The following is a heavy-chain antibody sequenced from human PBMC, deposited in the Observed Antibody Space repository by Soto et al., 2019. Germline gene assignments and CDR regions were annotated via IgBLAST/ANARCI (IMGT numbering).Heavy chain of an antibody. CDR3: ARQAVAAAGHGGYFQH. Sequence: QVQLQESGPGLVKPSQTLSLTCTVSGASISSDDYYWSWIRQPPGKGLEYFGYIYYSGRTYYNPSLRSRVTISVDTSKDQFSLKLSSVTAADMAVYYCARQAVAAAGHGGYFQHWGQVTLVIVSS. CDR1: GASISSDDYY. V-gene: IGHV4-30-4*01. CDR2: IYYSGRT. D-gene: IGHD6-13*01. J-gene: IGHJ1*01.